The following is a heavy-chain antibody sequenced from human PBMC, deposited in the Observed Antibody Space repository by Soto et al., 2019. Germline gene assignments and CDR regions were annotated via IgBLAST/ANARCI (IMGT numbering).Heavy chain of an antibody. CDR2: IFYSGDT. V-gene: IGHV4-30-4*01. Sequence: PSETLSLTCTVSGGSISNPDYYWNWIRQPPGKGLEWIGSIFYSGDTSYNPSLNSRLNISVDTSKNQFSLNLTSVTASDTGGYFCGRMGRTQSLDFWGQGTLVTVSS. J-gene: IGHJ4*01. CDR3: GRMGRTQSLDF. D-gene: IGHD3-16*01. CDR1: GGSISNPDYY.